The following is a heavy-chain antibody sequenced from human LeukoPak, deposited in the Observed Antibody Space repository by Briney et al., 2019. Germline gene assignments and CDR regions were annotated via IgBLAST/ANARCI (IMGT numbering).Heavy chain of an antibody. V-gene: IGHV5-51*01. Sequence: GESLKISCKDSGYTFTNYWIGWVRQMPGKGLEWMAIIYSGDSDTRYSPSFQGQVTISVDKSISTAYLQWSSLKASDTATYYCARRPTNSPFDYWGQGTPVTVSS. D-gene: IGHD1-26*01. CDR1: GYTFTNYW. J-gene: IGHJ4*02. CDR3: ARRPTNSPFDY. CDR2: IYSGDSDT.